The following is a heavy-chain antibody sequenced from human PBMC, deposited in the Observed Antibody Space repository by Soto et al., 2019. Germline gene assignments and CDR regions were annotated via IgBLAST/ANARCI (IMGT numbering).Heavy chain of an antibody. D-gene: IGHD2-8*01. CDR1: GYTFTSYA. CDR2: INAGNGNT. Sequence: GASVKVSWKASGYTFTSYAMHWVRQAPGQRLEWMGWINAGNGNTKYSQKFQGRVTITRDTSASTAYMELSSLRSEDTAVYYCARVHTNWGLMADYYYGMDVWGQGTTVTVSS. CDR3: ARVHTNWGLMADYYYGMDV. V-gene: IGHV1-3*01. J-gene: IGHJ6*02.